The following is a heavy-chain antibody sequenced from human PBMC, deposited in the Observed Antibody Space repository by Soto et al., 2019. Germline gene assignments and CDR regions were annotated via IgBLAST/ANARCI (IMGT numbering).Heavy chain of an antibody. J-gene: IGHJ4*02. V-gene: IGHV4-34*01. Sequence: QVQLQQWGAGLLKPSETLSLTCAVYGGSFSGYYWSWIRQPPGKGLEWIGEINHSGSTNYNPSLKSRVTIAVDTAKNQFSLKLSAVTAADTAVDYCASGDGAAAGSYFDYWGQGTLVTVSS. CDR3: ASGDGAAAGSYFDY. CDR1: GGSFSGYY. CDR2: INHSGST. D-gene: IGHD6-13*01.